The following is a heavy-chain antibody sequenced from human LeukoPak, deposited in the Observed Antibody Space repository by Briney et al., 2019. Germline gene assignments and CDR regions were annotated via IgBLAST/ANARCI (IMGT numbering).Heavy chain of an antibody. Sequence: GGSLRLSCAASGFTFSSYAMSWVRQAPGNGLEWVSAISGSGGSTYYADSVKGRFTISRDNSKNTLYLQMSSLRAEDTAVYYCAKDDPPYYYDSSGYDRFLGLFYYWGQGTLVTVSS. CDR3: AKDDPPYYYDSSGYDRFLGLFYY. CDR2: ISGSGGST. CDR1: GFTFSSYA. D-gene: IGHD3-22*01. V-gene: IGHV3-23*01. J-gene: IGHJ4*02.